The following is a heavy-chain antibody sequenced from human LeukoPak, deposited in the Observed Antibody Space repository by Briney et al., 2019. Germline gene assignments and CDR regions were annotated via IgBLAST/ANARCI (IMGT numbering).Heavy chain of an antibody. CDR3: AGLLQGWLQLGADY. J-gene: IGHJ4*02. CDR1: GFTFNDYA. V-gene: IGHV3-30-3*01. Sequence: GGSLRLSCAASGFTFNDYAMYWVRQAPGKGLEWVTLISYDGYDKSYADSVRGRFTISRDNSRNTLYLQMDSLRSEDTAVYYCAGLLQGWLQLGADYWGQGILVIVSS. CDR2: ISYDGYDK. D-gene: IGHD5-24*01.